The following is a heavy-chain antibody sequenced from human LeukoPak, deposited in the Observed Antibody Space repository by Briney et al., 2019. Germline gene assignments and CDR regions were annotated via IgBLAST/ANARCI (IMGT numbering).Heavy chain of an antibody. CDR1: GFTFSSYS. Sequence: GGSLRLSCAASGFTFSSYSMNWVRQAPGKGLEWVSSISSISSYIYYADSVKGRFTISRDNAKNSLYLQMNSLRAEDTALYYCAKDMGPGGSYGKDAFDIWGQGTMVTVSS. J-gene: IGHJ3*02. V-gene: IGHV3-21*04. CDR2: ISSISSYI. CDR3: AKDMGPGGSYGKDAFDI. D-gene: IGHD1-26*01.